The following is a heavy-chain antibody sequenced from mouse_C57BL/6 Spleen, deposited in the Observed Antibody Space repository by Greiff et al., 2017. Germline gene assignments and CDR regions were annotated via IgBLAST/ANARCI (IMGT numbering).Heavy chain of an antibody. Sequence: QVQLKESGPGLVQPSQSLSITCTVSGFSLTSYGVHWVRQSPGKGLEWLGVIWSGGSTDYNAAFISRLSISKDNSKSQVFFKMNSLQADDTAIYYCARGIYYGYDGYAMDYWGQGTSVTVSS. CDR2: IWSGGST. CDR3: ARGIYYGYDGYAMDY. J-gene: IGHJ4*01. CDR1: GFSLTSYG. V-gene: IGHV2-2*01. D-gene: IGHD2-2*01.